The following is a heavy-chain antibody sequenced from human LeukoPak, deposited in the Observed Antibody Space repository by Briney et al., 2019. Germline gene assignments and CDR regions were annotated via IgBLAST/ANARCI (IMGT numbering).Heavy chain of an antibody. CDR2: ISDIGSI. D-gene: IGHD2/OR15-2a*01. Sequence: SETLSLTCTVSGGSISSYYWSWIRQPPGKGLEWIAYISDIGSINYNPFLKSRVTISLDTSKNQFSLKLSSVTAADTAVYYCAGHHPRNTVDFWGQGTLVTVSS. CDR3: AGHHPRNTVDF. J-gene: IGHJ4*02. CDR1: GGSISSYY. V-gene: IGHV4-59*08.